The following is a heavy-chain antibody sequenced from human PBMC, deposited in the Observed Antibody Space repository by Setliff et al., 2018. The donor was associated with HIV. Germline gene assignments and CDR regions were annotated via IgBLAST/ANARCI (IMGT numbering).Heavy chain of an antibody. Sequence: SETLSLTCTVSGASINSGNYYWSWIRQPAGKGLEWIGRIYTSGSTNYNPSLESRVTISVDTSKNQFSLKLSSVTAADTAVYYCARGSSWPYYFDYWGQGTLVTVSS. CDR2: IYTSGST. D-gene: IGHD6-13*01. V-gene: IGHV4-61*02. CDR1: GASINSGNYY. J-gene: IGHJ4*02. CDR3: ARGSSWPYYFDY.